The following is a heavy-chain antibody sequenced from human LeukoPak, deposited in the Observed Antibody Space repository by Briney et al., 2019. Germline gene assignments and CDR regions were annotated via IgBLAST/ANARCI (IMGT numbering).Heavy chain of an antibody. CDR3: ARVGYYYGSGSYYNAHNWFDP. D-gene: IGHD3-10*01. Sequence: SETLSLTCAVSGGSISSSNWWSWVRQPPGKGLEWIGKIYHSGSTNYNPSLKSRVTISVDKSKNQFSLKLSSVTAADTAVYYCARVGYYYGSGSYYNAHNWFDPWGQGTLVTVSS. J-gene: IGHJ5*02. V-gene: IGHV4-4*02. CDR1: GGSISSSNW. CDR2: IYHSGST.